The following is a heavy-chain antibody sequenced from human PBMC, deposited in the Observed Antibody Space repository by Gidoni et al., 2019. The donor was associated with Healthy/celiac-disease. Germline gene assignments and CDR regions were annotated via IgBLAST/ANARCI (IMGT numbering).Heavy chain of an antibody. D-gene: IGHD3-3*01. CDR2: IYYSGST. Sequence: QLQLQESGPGLVKPSETLSLTCTVSGGSISSSSYYWGWIRQPPGKGLEWIGSIYYSGSTYYNPSLKSRVTISVDTSKNQFSLKLSSVTAADTAVYYCARRSTFTIFGVVISYYFDYWGQGTLVTVSS. CDR1: GGSISSSSYY. J-gene: IGHJ4*02. CDR3: ARRSTFTIFGVVISYYFDY. V-gene: IGHV4-39*01.